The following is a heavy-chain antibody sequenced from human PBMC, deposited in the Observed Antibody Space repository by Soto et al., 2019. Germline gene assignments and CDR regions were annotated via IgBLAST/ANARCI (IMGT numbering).Heavy chain of an antibody. V-gene: IGHV4-34*01. CDR2: INHSGST. Sequence: ADTLSLTCAVYGGSFSDYYWSRIRQPPGKGLEWIGEINHSGSTNYNPSLKSRVTISVDTSKNQFSLKLSSVTAADTAVYYCARGRRVVVPAAMVKGYYYYGMDVWGQGTTVTVSS. J-gene: IGHJ6*02. D-gene: IGHD2-2*01. CDR3: ARGRRVVVPAAMVKGYYYYGMDV. CDR1: GGSFSDYY.